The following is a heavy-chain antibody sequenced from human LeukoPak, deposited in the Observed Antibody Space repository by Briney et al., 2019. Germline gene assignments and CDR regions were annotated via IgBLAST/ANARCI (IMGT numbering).Heavy chain of an antibody. CDR1: GFTFSSYA. D-gene: IGHD3-22*01. CDR2: ISGSGGST. J-gene: IGHJ4*02. Sequence: GGSLRLSCAASGFTFSSYAMSWVRQAPGKGLEWVSAISGSGGSTYYADSVKGRFTISRDSSKNTLYLQMNSLRAEDTAVYYCAGVDNEYYYDSSGYYEDYWGQGTLVTVSS. V-gene: IGHV3-23*01. CDR3: AGVDNEYYYDSSGYYEDY.